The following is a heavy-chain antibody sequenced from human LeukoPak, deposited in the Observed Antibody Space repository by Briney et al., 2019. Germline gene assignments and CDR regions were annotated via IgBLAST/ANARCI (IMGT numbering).Heavy chain of an antibody. CDR2: INPNSGGT. Sequence: ASVKVSCKVSGYTLTELSMHWVRQAPGQGLEWMGWINPNSGGTNYAQKFQGRVTMTRDTSISTAYMELSRLRSDDTAVYYCARDTKLWFGELLLDYWGQGTLVTVSS. D-gene: IGHD3-10*01. J-gene: IGHJ4*02. V-gene: IGHV1-2*02. CDR3: ARDTKLWFGELLLDY. CDR1: GYTLTELS.